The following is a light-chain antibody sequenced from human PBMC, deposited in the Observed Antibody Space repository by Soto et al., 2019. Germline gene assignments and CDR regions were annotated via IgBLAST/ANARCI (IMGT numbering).Light chain of an antibody. V-gene: IGKV1-5*03. Sequence: DIQVNQSPSTLSASVGDSVVSTCRASQSISSWLAWYQQKPGKAPKLLIYKASSLESGVPSRFSGSGSGTEFTLTISSLQPDDFATYYCQQYNSYQWTFGQGTKVDIK. J-gene: IGKJ1*01. CDR1: QSISSW. CDR2: KAS. CDR3: QQYNSYQWT.